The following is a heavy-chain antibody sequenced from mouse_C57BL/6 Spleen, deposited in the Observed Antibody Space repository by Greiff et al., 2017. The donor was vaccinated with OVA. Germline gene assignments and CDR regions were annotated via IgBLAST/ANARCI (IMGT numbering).Heavy chain of an antibody. CDR3: TKDYERGNYFDY. Sequence: VQLKESGAELVRPGASVKLSCTASGFNIKDDYMHWVKQRPEQGLEWIGWIDPENGDTEYASKFQGKATITADTSSNTAYLQLSSLTSEDTAVYYCTKDYERGNYFDYWGQGTTLTVSS. V-gene: IGHV14-4*01. CDR2: IDPENGDT. CDR1: GFNIKDDY. J-gene: IGHJ2*01. D-gene: IGHD2-4*01.